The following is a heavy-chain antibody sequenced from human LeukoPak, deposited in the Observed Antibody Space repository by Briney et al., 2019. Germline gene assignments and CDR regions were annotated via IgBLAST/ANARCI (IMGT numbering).Heavy chain of an antibody. D-gene: IGHD3-22*01. CDR3: ASRWVRGYNHYYYYYMDV. CDR2: IIPIFGTT. V-gene: IGHV1-69*15. CDR1: GGTFSSYS. Sequence: SVKVSCKASGGTFSSYSFNWVRQAPGQGLEWMGRIIPIFGTTNYAQKFQGRVTITADESTSTAYMELSSLRSEDTAVYYCASRWVRGYNHYYYYYMDVWGKGTTVTVSS. J-gene: IGHJ6*03.